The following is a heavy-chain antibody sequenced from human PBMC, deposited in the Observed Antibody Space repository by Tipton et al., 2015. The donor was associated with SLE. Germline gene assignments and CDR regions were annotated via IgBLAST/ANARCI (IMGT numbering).Heavy chain of an antibody. J-gene: IGHJ3*01. CDR1: GDSISSYY. D-gene: IGHD6-19*01. CDR2: LYTSGST. Sequence: TLSLTCTVSGDSISSYYWSWIRQPAGKALEWIGRLYTSGSTNYNPSLKGRLSMSVDTSKAHFSLNLNSVTAADTAIYYCAREKENTGWFWLNAFDVWGRGTLVTVSS. CDR3: AREKENTGWFWLNAFDV. V-gene: IGHV4-4*07.